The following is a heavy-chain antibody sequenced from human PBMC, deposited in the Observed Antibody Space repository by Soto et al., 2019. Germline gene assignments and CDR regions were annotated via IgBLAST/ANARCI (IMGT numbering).Heavy chain of an antibody. V-gene: IGHV1-3*01. CDR2: INAGNGNT. CDR3: ARVSYYYDSSGYTHYYYYGMDV. Sequence: ASVKVSCKASGYTFTSYAMHWVRQAPGQRLEWMGWINAGNGNTNYAQKLQGRVTMTTDTSTSTAYMELRSLRSDDTAVYYCARVSYYYDSSGYTHYYYYGMDVWGQGTTVTVSS. D-gene: IGHD3-22*01. J-gene: IGHJ6*02. CDR1: GYTFTSYA.